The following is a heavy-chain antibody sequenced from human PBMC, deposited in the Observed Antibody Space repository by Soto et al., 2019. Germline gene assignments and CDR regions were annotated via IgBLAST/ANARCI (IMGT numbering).Heavy chain of an antibody. CDR3: ARASEPEYSSAIFFDI. CDR2: IYSAGST. CDR1: GLSFSSRY. J-gene: IGHJ4*02. V-gene: IGHV3-53*01. Sequence: XVSPRISRAASGLSFSSRYMSWVRQAPGKGLQWVSVIYSAGSTYYANSVKGRFTIPRDISTNMVYLQMSSLTDEDTAVYYCARASEPEYSSAIFFDIWGQGALVTVSS. D-gene: IGHD5-18*01.